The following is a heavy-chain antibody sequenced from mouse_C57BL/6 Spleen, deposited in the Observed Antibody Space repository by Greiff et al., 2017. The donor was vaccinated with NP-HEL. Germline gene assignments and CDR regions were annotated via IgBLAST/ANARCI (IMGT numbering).Heavy chain of an antibody. CDR2: ISSGGSYT. CDR3: ARSYYGSRGYFDY. V-gene: IGHV5-6*01. J-gene: IGHJ2*01. D-gene: IGHD1-1*01. Sequence: EVQRVESGGDLVKPGGSLKLSCAASGFTFSSYGMSWVRQTPDKRLEWVATISSGGSYTYYPDSVKGRFTISRDNAKNTLYLQMSSLKSEDTAMYYCARSYYGSRGYFDYWGQGTTLTVSS. CDR1: GFTFSSYG.